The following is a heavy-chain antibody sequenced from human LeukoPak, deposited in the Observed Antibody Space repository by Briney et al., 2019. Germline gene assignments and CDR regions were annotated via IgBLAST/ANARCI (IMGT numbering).Heavy chain of an antibody. CDR1: GGSLSGAF. J-gene: IGHJ5*02. Sequence: SETLSLTCGVSGGSLSGAFWSWIRQPPGKGLEWIGEIKYSGGTNYNVSLKSRVTMSLDTSRNQISLKLKFLTAADTAVYYCVREFRNWFDPWGQGTLVTVSS. V-gene: IGHV4-34*01. CDR2: IKYSGGT. CDR3: VREFRNWFDP.